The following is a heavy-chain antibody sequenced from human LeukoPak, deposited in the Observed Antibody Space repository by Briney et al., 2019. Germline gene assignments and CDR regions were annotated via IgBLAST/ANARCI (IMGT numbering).Heavy chain of an antibody. CDR2: IYYSGST. Sequence: SETLSLTCAVSGGSFSRYYWSWIRLPPGKGREWIGYIYYSGSTNYNPSHKSRVTLSVDTSKNQPSLKLSSVTAADTAVYYCARHLGTSAYAYGMDVWGQGTTVTVSS. CDR1: GGSFSRYY. CDR3: ARHLGTSAYAYGMDV. J-gene: IGHJ6*02. V-gene: IGHV4-59*08.